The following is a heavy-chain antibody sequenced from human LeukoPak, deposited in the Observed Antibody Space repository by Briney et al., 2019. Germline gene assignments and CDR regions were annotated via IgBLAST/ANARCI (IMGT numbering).Heavy chain of an antibody. CDR2: IYHSGST. V-gene: IGHV4-38-2*01. D-gene: IGHD1-1*01. CDR1: GYSISSGYY. J-gene: IGHJ4*02. CDR3: ARALDDFDY. Sequence: SETLSLTCAVSGYSISSGYYWGWFRQPPGKGLEWIGSIYHSGSTYYNPSLKSRVTISVDTSKNQFSLKLSSVTAADTAVYYCARALDDFDYWGEETLVTVSS.